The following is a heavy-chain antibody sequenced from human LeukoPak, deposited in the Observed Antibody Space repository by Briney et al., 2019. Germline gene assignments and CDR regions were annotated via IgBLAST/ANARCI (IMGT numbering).Heavy chain of an antibody. V-gene: IGHV3-7*01. CDR3: ARDLFSGSYQEDF. CDR1: GFTLSSYW. Sequence: GESLRLSCAASGFTLSSYWMSWVRQAPGKGLEWVANIKYDGSAKYYVDSVKGRFTISRDDAKNSLYLEINSLRAEDTAVYYCARDLFSGSYQEDFWGQGALVTVSS. D-gene: IGHD1-26*01. J-gene: IGHJ4*02. CDR2: IKYDGSAK.